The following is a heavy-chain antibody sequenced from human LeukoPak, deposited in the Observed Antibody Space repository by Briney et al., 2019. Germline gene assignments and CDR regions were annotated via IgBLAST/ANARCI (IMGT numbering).Heavy chain of an antibody. CDR2: ISGSGGST. V-gene: IGHV3-23*01. CDR3: AKSADYYGSGSYDY. D-gene: IGHD3-10*01. Sequence: GGSLRLSCAASGFTFSSYAMSWVRQAPGKGLEWVSAISGSGGSTYYADSVKGRFTISRDNSKNTLYLQMNSLRAEGTAVYYCAKSADYYGSGSYDYWGQGTLVTVSS. CDR1: GFTFSSYA. J-gene: IGHJ4*02.